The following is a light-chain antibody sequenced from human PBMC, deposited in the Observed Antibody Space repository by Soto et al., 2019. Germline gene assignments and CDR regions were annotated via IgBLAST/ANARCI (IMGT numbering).Light chain of an antibody. CDR3: SSYTSSSTYV. V-gene: IGLV2-14*01. CDR2: EVS. J-gene: IGLJ1*01. Sequence: QSVLTQPPSASGSPGQSVTISCTGTKNDVGGYNYVSWYQQHPGKAPKLMIYEVSNRPSGVSNRFSGSKSGNTASLTISGLQAEDEADYYCSSYTSSSTYVFGTGTKVTVL. CDR1: KNDVGGYNY.